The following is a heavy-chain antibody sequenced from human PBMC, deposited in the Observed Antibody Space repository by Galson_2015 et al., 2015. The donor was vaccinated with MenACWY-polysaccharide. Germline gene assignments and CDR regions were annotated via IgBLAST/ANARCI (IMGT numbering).Heavy chain of an antibody. D-gene: IGHD7-27*01. CDR3: ARDSPGEPRTFDI. V-gene: IGHV1-18*01. CDR1: SYTFTSYG. J-gene: IGHJ3*02. CDR2: ISAYNGNT. Sequence: SVKVSCKASSYTFTSYGISWVRQAPGQGLEWMGWISAYNGNTNYAQKLQGRVTMTTDTSTSTAYMELSSLRSEDTAVYYCARDSPGEPRTFDIWGQGTMVTVSS.